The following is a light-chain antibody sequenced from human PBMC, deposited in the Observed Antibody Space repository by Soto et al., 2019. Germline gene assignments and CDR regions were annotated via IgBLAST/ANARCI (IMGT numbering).Light chain of an antibody. V-gene: IGKV1-33*01. J-gene: IGKJ5*01. CDR3: QQRMNWPLT. CDR1: QSISSY. Sequence: DIQMTQSPSSLSASVGDRVTITCRASQSISSYLNWYQQKPGKAPKLLIYNASNLETGVPSRFSGSGSGTDFTLSISSLQPEDVAVYYCQQRMNWPLTFGQGTRLEIK. CDR2: NAS.